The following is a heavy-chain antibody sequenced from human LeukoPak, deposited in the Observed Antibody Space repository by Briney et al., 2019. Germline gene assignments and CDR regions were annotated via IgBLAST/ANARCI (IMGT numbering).Heavy chain of an antibody. J-gene: IGHJ4*02. Sequence: PSETLSLTCTVSGGSISSYYWSWIRQPRGKGLEWIGYIYYSGSTNYSPSLKSRVTISVDTSKNQFSLKLSSVSAADTAVYYCAREGGTGSGSSFDYWGQGTLVTVSS. D-gene: IGHD3-10*01. V-gene: IGHV4-59*01. CDR3: AREGGTGSGSSFDY. CDR1: GGSISSYY. CDR2: IYYSGST.